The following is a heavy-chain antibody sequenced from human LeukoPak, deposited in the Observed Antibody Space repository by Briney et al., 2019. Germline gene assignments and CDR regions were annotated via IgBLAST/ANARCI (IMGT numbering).Heavy chain of an antibody. V-gene: IGHV3-72*01. J-gene: IGHJ4*02. CDR1: GFTFSDYY. CDR3: ARGCAYDWRSFDC. CDR2: TRNRANSYTT. Sequence: GGSLRLSCAVSGFTFSDYYMDWVRQAPGKGLEWVARTRNRANSYTTEYAASVKGRFAISRDESMNSLYLQMNSLKTEDTAVYYCARGCAYDWRSFDCWGQGTLVTVSS. D-gene: IGHD5-12*01.